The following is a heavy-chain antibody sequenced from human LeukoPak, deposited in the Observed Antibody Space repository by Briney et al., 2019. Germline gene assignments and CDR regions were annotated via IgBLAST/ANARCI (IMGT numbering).Heavy chain of an antibody. Sequence: GASVKVSCKASGFTFINFAFGWVRQAPGQGLEWMGGVIPLFGTAHYTQKFQGRVTFTADKSTTTAYMELRGLESDDTAVYYCARGPGGYDEEDYYYYYYMDVWGKGTTVTVSS. J-gene: IGHJ6*03. CDR3: ARGPGGYDEEDYYYYYYMDV. CDR1: GFTFINFA. CDR2: VIPLFGTA. V-gene: IGHV1-69*06. D-gene: IGHD5-12*01.